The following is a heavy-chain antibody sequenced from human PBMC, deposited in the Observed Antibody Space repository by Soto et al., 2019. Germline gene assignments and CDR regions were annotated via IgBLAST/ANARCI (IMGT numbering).Heavy chain of an antibody. CDR1: GFTFSSST. J-gene: IGHJ6*02. CDR2: IIDSGGYT. Sequence: PGGSLRLSCAASGFTFSSSTMNWVRQAPGKGLEWVSAIIDSGGYTYYADSVKGRFTISRDNSKNTLYLQMNSLRAEDTALYYCAKATYYYYGMDVWGQGTTVTVSS. CDR3: AKATYYYYGMDV. V-gene: IGHV3-23*01.